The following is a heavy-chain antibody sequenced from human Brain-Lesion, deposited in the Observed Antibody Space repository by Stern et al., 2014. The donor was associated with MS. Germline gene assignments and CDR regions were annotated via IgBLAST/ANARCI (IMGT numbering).Heavy chain of an antibody. J-gene: IGHJ4*02. CDR3: VWGLRV. CDR2: IYRGGST. V-gene: IGHV4-30-2*01. D-gene: IGHD3-16*01. Sequence: QMQLVQSGSGLVKPSQTLSLTCAVSGGSISSSSYSWSWIRQPPGKGLEWMGYIYRGGSTYYNPSLKSRVTILLDKSKNQFSLRLNSGTAADTAVYYCVWGLRVWGQGTLVTVSS. CDR1: GGSISSSSYS.